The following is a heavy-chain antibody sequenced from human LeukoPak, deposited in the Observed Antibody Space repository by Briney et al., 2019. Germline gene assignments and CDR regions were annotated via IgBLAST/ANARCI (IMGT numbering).Heavy chain of an antibody. D-gene: IGHD2-21*02. Sequence: ASGKVSCKASGYTFSSYYIHWVRQAPGQGLEWMGIINPTGGSTRYAQKFQGRVTMTRDTSTSTVYMELSSLRSEDTAVYYCARGRVTATDGFDIWGQGTTVIVSS. V-gene: IGHV1-46*01. CDR3: ARGRVTATDGFDI. CDR1: GYTFSSYY. CDR2: INPTGGST. J-gene: IGHJ3*02.